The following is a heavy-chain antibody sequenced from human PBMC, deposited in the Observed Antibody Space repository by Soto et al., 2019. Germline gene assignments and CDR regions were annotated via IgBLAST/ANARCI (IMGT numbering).Heavy chain of an antibody. J-gene: IGHJ3*02. Sequence: SETLSLTCTVSGGSISSSSYYWGWIRQPPGKGLEWIGSIYYSGSTYYNPSLKSRVTISVDTSKNHFSLKLSSVTAADTAVYYCARHEGIAARAFDIWGQGTMVTVSS. CDR2: IYYSGST. CDR1: GGSISSSSYY. D-gene: IGHD6-6*01. V-gene: IGHV4-39*01. CDR3: ARHEGIAARAFDI.